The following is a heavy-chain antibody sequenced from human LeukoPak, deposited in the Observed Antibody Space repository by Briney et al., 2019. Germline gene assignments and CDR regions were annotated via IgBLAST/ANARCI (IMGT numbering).Heavy chain of an antibody. J-gene: IGHJ3*02. CDR3: PRADTGRLHGLVI. CDR1: GFTFSSYA. D-gene: IGHD5-18*01. Sequence: GRSLRLSCAASGFTFSSYAMHWVRQAPGKGLEWVAVISYDGSNKYYADSVKGRFTISRDNANNTLYLQMSSLRDDDTAVYYCPRADTGRLHGLVIWGEGRRVTVSS. V-gene: IGHV3-30-3*01. CDR2: ISYDGSNK.